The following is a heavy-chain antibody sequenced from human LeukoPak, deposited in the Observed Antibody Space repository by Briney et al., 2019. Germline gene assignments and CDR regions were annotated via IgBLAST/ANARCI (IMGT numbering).Heavy chain of an antibody. CDR1: GGSISSYY. J-gene: IGHJ4*02. CDR2: IYYSGST. CDR3: ARSTGYYGSGSEDY. D-gene: IGHD3-10*01. V-gene: IGHV4-59*12. Sequence: PSETLSLTCTVSGGSISSYYWSWIRQPPGKGLEWIGYIYYSGSTYYNPSLKSRVTISVDRSKNQFSLKLSSVTAADTAVYYCARSTGYYGSGSEDYWGQGTLVTVSS.